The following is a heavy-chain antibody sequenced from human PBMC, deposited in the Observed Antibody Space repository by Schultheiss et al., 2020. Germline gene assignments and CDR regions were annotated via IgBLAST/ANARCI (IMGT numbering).Heavy chain of an antibody. Sequence: GGSLRLSCAASGFTFSSYSMNWVRQAPGKGLEWVSSISSSSSYIYYADSVKGRFTISRDNAKNSLYLQMNSLRAEDTAVYYCAKRANDYGDSDYWGQGTLVTVSS. J-gene: IGHJ4*02. CDR3: AKRANDYGDSDY. D-gene: IGHD4-17*01. CDR2: ISSSSSYI. V-gene: IGHV3-21*01. CDR1: GFTFSSYS.